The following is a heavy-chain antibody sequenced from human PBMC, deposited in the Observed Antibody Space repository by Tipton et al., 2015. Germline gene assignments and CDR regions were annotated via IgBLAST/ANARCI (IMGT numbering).Heavy chain of an antibody. Sequence: TLSLTCTVSGGSISSYYWSWIRQPPGKGLEWIGYIYYSGSTNYNPSLKSRVSISLDTSKNQFSLKLSSVTAADTAVYYCARYPFGEGRYFDYWGQGTLVTVSS. CDR3: ARYPFGEGRYFDY. CDR2: IYYSGST. D-gene: IGHD3-16*01. CDR1: GGSISSYY. J-gene: IGHJ4*02. V-gene: IGHV4-59*12.